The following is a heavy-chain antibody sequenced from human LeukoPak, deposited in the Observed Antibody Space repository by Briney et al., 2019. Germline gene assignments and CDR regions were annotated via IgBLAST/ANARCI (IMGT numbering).Heavy chain of an antibody. J-gene: IGHJ4*02. D-gene: IGHD3-10*01. V-gene: IGHV3-53*01. CDR1: VFTFSAHY. CDR2: LYTGGDT. CDR3: ARGPGSRGIFDY. Sequence: PGGSLRLSCAFSVFTFSAHYMSWVRQAPGKGLEGVSFLYTGGDTYNADSLKGRFTIPRDNSKNTLHLQMNSLTAEDPAVFYLARGPGSRGIFDYWGGGSLVTVS.